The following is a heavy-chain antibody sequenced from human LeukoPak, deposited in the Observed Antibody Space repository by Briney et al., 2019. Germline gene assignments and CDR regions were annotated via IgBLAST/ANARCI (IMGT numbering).Heavy chain of an antibody. CDR2: INPKSGVT. D-gene: IGHD5-12*01. CDR3: ATRLGGYVPLSWFDP. Sequence: ASVKVSCKTSGYPFTDYFMHWVRQAPGQGPEWMGWINPKSGVTNYAQTFQGRVTMTRDTSLSTAYMELRRLRSDDTAVYYCATRLGGYVPLSWFDPWGRGTLVTVSS. CDR1: GYPFTDYF. J-gene: IGHJ5*02. V-gene: IGHV1-2*02.